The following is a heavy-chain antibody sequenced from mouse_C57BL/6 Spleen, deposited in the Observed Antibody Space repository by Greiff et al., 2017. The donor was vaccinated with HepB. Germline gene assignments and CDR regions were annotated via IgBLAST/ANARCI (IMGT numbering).Heavy chain of an antibody. D-gene: IGHD4-1*01. V-gene: IGHV1-5*01. Sequence: EVQLQQSGTVLARPGASVTMSCKTSGYTFTSYWMHWVKQRPGQGLEWIGAIYPGNSDTSYNQKFKGKAKLTAVTSASTAYMELSSLTNEDSAFYYCTRETGMRYFDVWGTGTTVTVSS. CDR1: GYTFTSYW. CDR2: IYPGNSDT. J-gene: IGHJ1*03. CDR3: TRETGMRYFDV.